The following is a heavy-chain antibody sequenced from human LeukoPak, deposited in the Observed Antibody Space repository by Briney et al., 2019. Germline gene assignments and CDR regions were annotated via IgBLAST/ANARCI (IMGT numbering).Heavy chain of an antibody. CDR2: IYYSGST. J-gene: IGHJ4*02. Sequence: SETLSLTCTVSGGSVSSGSYYWGWIRQPPGKGLEWIGYIYYSGSTNYNPSLKSRVTISVDTSKNQFSLKLSSVTAADTAVYYCARFSGSTAYYFDYWGQGTLVTVSS. CDR1: GGSVSSGSYY. CDR3: ARFSGSTAYYFDY. V-gene: IGHV4-61*01. D-gene: IGHD3-10*01.